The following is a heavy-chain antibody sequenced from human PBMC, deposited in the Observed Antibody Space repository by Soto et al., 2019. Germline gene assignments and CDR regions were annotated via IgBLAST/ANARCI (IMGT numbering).Heavy chain of an antibody. D-gene: IGHD4-17*01. V-gene: IGHV5-51*01. J-gene: IGHJ4*02. Sequence: GESLKISCKGSGYTFTTYWIGWVRQMPGKGLEWMGIIYPGDSDTRYSPSFQGQVTISADKSFSTAYLQWSSLRASDTAMYYCARRTTTVTTFDYWGQGTLVTVSS. CDR1: GYTFTTYW. CDR3: ARRTTTVTTFDY. CDR2: IYPGDSDT.